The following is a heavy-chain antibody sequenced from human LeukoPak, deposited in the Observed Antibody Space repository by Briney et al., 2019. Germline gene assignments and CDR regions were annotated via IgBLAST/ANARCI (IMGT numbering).Heavy chain of an antibody. CDR2: IRYDGSNK. Sequence: GGSLRLSWAASGFTFSSYGMHWVRQAPGKGLEWVAFIRYDGSNKYYADSVKGRFTISRDNSKNTLYPQMNSLRAEDTAVYYCAKDPGITMVRGVPYWGQGTLVTVSS. CDR3: AKDPGITMVRGVPY. D-gene: IGHD3-10*01. CDR1: GFTFSSYG. J-gene: IGHJ4*02. V-gene: IGHV3-30*02.